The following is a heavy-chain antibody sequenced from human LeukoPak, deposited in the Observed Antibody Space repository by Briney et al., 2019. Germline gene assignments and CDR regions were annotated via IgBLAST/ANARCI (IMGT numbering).Heavy chain of an antibody. Sequence: ASVKVSCKASGYTFTSYAMHWVRQAPGQRLEWMGWINAGNGNAKYSQKFQGRVTITRDTSASTAYMELSSLRSEDTAVYYCARDPVKGHDAFDIWGQGTMVTVSS. D-gene: IGHD3-22*01. V-gene: IGHV1-3*01. CDR3: ARDPVKGHDAFDI. CDR2: INAGNGNA. J-gene: IGHJ3*02. CDR1: GYTFTSYA.